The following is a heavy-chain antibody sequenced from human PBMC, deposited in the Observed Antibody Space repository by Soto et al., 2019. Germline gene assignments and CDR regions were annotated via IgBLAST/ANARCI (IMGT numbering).Heavy chain of an antibody. CDR3: VIGEVGYDYYGMDV. V-gene: IGHV1-2*04. Sequence: ASVKVSCKSSGYTFTGYYIHWVRQAPGQGLEWMGWINPNNGGTKYAQNFQGWVILTSDTSISTAYMEMTRLRSDDTAVYFCVIGEVGYDYYGMDVWGQGTTVTVSS. J-gene: IGHJ6*02. CDR1: GYTFTGYY. CDR2: INPNNGGT. D-gene: IGHD1-26*01.